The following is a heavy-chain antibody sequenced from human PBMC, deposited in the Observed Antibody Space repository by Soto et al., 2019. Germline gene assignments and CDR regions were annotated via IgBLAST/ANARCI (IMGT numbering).Heavy chain of an antibody. Sequence: GGSLRLSCAASGFTFSSYGMHWVRPAPGKGLEWVAVISYDGSNKYYADSVKGRFTISRDNSKNTLYLQMNSLRAEDTAVYYCSNDRGEAAGSVAEYFQHWGQGTLVTVSS. CDR2: ISYDGSNK. V-gene: IGHV3-30*18. D-gene: IGHD6-13*01. CDR3: SNDRGEAAGSVAEYFQH. J-gene: IGHJ1*01. CDR1: GFTFSSYG.